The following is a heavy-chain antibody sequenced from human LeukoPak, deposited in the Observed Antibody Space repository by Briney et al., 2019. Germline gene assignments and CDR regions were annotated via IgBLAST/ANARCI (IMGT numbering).Heavy chain of an antibody. J-gene: IGHJ4*02. CDR2: IIPILGIA. Sequence: GASVKVSCKASGGTLSSYAISWVRQAPGQGLEWMGRIIPILGIANYAQKFQGRVTITADKSTSTAYMELSSLRSEDTAVYYCARRASSYYFDNWSQGTLVTVSS. CDR1: GGTLSSYA. CDR3: ARRASSYYFDN. D-gene: IGHD3-16*02. V-gene: IGHV1-69*04.